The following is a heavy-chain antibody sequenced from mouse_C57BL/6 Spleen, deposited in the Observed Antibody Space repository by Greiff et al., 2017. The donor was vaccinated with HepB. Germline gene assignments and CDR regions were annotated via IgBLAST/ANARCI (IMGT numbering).Heavy chain of an antibody. Sequence: QVQLQQPGAELVMPGASVKLSCKASGYTFTSYWMHWVKQRPGQGLEWIGEIDPSDSYTNYNQKFKGKSTLTVDKSSSTAYMQLSSLTSEDSAVYYCARSFITTVGPYFDVWGTGTTVTVSS. CDR1: GYTFTSYW. D-gene: IGHD1-1*01. J-gene: IGHJ1*03. CDR2: IDPSDSYT. V-gene: IGHV1-69*01. CDR3: ARSFITTVGPYFDV.